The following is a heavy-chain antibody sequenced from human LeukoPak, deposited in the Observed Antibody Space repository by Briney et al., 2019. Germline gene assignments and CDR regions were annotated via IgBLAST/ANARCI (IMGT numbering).Heavy chain of an antibody. CDR2: IKQDGSEK. J-gene: IGHJ3*02. CDR3: ARGLDPGAFDI. CDR1: GFTFSSYW. D-gene: IGHD3-10*01. Sequence: GGSLRLSCAASGFTFSSYWMSWVRQAPGKGLEWVANIKQDGSEKYYVDSVKGRFTISRENAKNSLYLQMNSLRAGDTAVYYCARGLDPGAFDIWGQGTMVTVSS. V-gene: IGHV3-7*01.